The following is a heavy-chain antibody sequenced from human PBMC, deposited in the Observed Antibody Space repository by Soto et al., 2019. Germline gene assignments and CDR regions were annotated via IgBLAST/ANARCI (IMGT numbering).Heavy chain of an antibody. J-gene: IGHJ3*02. CDR3: ARIGEFYGTGSYAISDVFDI. D-gene: IGHD3-10*01. CDR1: GFTFSDYY. CDR2: SSSTAAVI. Sequence: QGQLVESGGALVQPGGSLRLSCAASGFTFSDYYMNWVRQAPGKGLEWVAYSSSTAAVIYYADSVQGRFTISRDNPKNTLYLQMDSLRPEDTAVYYCARIGEFYGTGSYAISDVFDIWGQGTLVTVSS. V-gene: IGHV3-11*01.